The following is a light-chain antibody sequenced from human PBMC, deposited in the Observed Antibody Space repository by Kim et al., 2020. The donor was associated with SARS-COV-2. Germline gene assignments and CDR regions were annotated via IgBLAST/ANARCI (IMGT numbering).Light chain of an antibody. J-gene: IGLJ1*01. CDR1: SSDVGGYDF. Sequence: QSALTQPLSVSGSPGQSVTISCTGTSSDVGGYDFVSWYQHHPGRAPKVIIYDVNKQPSGVPDRFSGSKSGNTASLTISGLQADDEADYFCCSYAGSPYVLGSGTKVTVL. CDR2: DVN. V-gene: IGLV2-11*01. CDR3: CSYAGSPYV.